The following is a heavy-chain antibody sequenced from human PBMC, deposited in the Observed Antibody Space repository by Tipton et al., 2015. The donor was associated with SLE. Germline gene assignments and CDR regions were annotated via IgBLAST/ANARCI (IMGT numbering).Heavy chain of an antibody. D-gene: IGHD6-6*01. V-gene: IGHV4-61*01. CDR3: AREWQLWANAFDI. J-gene: IGHJ3*02. CDR2: IYYSGST. CDR1: GGSISSSSYY. Sequence: LRLSCTVSGGSISSSSYYWSWIRQPPGKGLEWIGYIYYSGSTNYNPSLKSRVTISVDTSKNQFSLKLSSVTAADTAVYYCAREWQLWANAFDIWGQGTMVTVSS.